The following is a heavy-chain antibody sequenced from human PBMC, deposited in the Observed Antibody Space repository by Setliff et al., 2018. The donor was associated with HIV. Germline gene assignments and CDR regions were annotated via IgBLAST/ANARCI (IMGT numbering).Heavy chain of an antibody. J-gene: IGHJ3*02. CDR1: GHTFTNYG. D-gene: IGHD1-26*01. Sequence: ASVKVSCKASGHTFTNYGISWVRQAPGQGLEWMGWISAYNGNTNYAQKLQDRVTMTTDTSTSTAYMELRSLRSDDTAVYYCARILVGVDDAFDIWGQGTMVTVSS. CDR3: ARILVGVDDAFDI. V-gene: IGHV1-18*01. CDR2: ISAYNGNT.